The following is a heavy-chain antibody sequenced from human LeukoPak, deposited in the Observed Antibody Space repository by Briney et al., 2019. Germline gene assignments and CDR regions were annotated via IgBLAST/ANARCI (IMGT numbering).Heavy chain of an antibody. CDR1: GFTFSSYA. CDR2: ISGSGGST. Sequence: PGGSLRLSCAASGFTFSSYAMSWVRQAPGMGLEWVSTISGSGGSTSYADSVKGRFTISRDNTKNSLYLQMNSLRDEDTAVYYCARDVSGEEQQLITHFDYWGQGTLVTVSS. CDR3: ARDVSGEEQQLITHFDY. D-gene: IGHD6-13*01. V-gene: IGHV3-23*01. J-gene: IGHJ4*02.